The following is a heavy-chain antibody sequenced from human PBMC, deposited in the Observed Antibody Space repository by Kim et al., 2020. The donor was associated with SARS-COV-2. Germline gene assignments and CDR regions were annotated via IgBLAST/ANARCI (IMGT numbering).Heavy chain of an antibody. V-gene: IGHV7-4-1*02. CDR2: INTYTGTP. CDR3: AKRGEDGFYYDRSVPYFFDF. D-gene: IGHD3-22*01. CDR1: GYSFTNYP. J-gene: IGHJ4*02. Sequence: ASVKVSCKASGYSFTNYPMIWARQAPGQGLQWMGWINTYTGTPTYAQGFTERFVFSLDTSVSTAFLQISSLEAEDTAVYYCAKRGEDGFYYDRSVPYFFDFWGQGTLVTVSS.